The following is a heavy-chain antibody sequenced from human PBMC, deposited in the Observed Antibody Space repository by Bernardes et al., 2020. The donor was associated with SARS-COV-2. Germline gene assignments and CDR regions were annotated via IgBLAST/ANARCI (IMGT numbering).Heavy chain of an antibody. J-gene: IGHJ4*02. CDR3: ARRYNSSWAHDY. CDR2: IYRGGNT. Sequence: GGSLRLSCAASGFTVSSSYMSWVRQAPGKGLEWVSVIYRGGNTYYADSVRGRFTISRDNSKNTLYLQMNGLRAEDTAVYYCARRYNSSWAHDYWGQGTLVTVSS. V-gene: IGHV3-66*04. D-gene: IGHD6-13*01. CDR1: GFTVSSSY.